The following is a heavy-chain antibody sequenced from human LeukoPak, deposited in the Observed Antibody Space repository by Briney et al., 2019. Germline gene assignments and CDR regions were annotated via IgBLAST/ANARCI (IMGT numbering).Heavy chain of an antibody. CDR1: GFTLSTYG. J-gene: IGHJ4*02. V-gene: IGHV3-33*06. Sequence: GRSLRLSCAASGFTLSTYGMYWVRQAPGKGLEWVAVIWNDGSNKHYADFVKGRFTISRDNSKNTLDLQMNSLRAEDTAVYYCAKDLSSSWFEGLDNWGQGTLVTVSS. CDR3: AKDLSSSWFEGLDN. CDR2: IWNDGSNK. D-gene: IGHD6-13*01.